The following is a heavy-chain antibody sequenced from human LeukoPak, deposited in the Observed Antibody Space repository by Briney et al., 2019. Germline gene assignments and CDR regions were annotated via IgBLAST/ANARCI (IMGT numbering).Heavy chain of an antibody. D-gene: IGHD1-7*01. Sequence: PGGSLRLSCAASGFTFSSYGMHWVRQAPGKGLEWVAVISYDGSNKYYADSVKGRFTISRDSSKNTLYLQMNSLRAEDTAVYYCAKDLAAGGTSGPDYWGQGTLVTVSS. J-gene: IGHJ4*02. CDR2: ISYDGSNK. CDR1: GFTFSSYG. V-gene: IGHV3-30*18. CDR3: AKDLAAGGTSGPDY.